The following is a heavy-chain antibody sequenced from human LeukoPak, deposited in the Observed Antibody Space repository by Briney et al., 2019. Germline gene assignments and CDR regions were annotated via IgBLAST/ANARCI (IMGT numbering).Heavy chain of an antibody. V-gene: IGHV4-38-2*01. CDR3: ARTVVAATNWFDP. CDR1: GYSISSHY. D-gene: IGHD2-15*01. CDR2: IYHSGIA. Sequence: SETLSLTCGVSGYSISSHYWGWIRQPPGKGLEWIGTIYHSGIAYYNPSLKSPVTISVDTSKNQFSLKLSSVTAADTAVYYCARTVVAATNWFDPWGQGTPVTVSS. J-gene: IGHJ5*02.